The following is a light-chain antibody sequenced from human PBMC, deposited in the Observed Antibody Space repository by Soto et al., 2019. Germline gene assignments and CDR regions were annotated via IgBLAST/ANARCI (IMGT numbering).Light chain of an antibody. CDR3: QLSGTSPKT. CDR1: ETVAGSY. V-gene: IGKV3-20*01. CDR2: GAS. J-gene: IGKJ1*01. Sequence: EIVLTQSPGTLSLFPGERATLSCRASETVAGSYLAWYQQKPGQAPRLLIHGASTRATGIADRFSGSGSGTDFTLTISRLEPEDFAVYNCQLSGTSPKTFGQGTKVDIK.